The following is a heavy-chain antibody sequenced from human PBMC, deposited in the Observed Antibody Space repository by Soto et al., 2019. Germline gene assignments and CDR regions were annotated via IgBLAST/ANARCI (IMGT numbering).Heavy chain of an antibody. Sequence: LRLSCTGSGFTFGNYGMHWVRQAPGKGLEWVASTSYDGNNKYYADSLKGRFTISGDNSKKMVYLQMTSLGPEDTAVYYCAKGGGSARDFDYWGQGALVTVS. D-gene: IGHD1-26*01. CDR1: GFTFGNYG. CDR2: TSYDGNNK. J-gene: IGHJ4*02. CDR3: AKGGGSARDFDY. V-gene: IGHV3-30*18.